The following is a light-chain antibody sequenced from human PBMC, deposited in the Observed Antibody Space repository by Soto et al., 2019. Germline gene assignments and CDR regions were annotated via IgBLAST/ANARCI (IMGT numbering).Light chain of an antibody. CDR1: QSVGSN. V-gene: IGKV3-15*01. Sequence: EILMTQYPATLSVSPGERDTLYCRASQSVGSNLAWYQQKPGQAPRLLIYGASTRANGIPARFSGSGSGTEIILTFSRRHYEVVAICFSPKYNNWTPDMTFGQGTKVEIK. CDR2: GAS. CDR3: PKYNNWTPDMT. J-gene: IGKJ2*01.